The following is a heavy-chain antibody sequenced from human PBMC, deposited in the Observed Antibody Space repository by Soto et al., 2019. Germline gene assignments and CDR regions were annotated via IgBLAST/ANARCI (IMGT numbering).Heavy chain of an antibody. CDR3: AKDLSSWYYFDY. CDR2: ISGSGGST. J-gene: IGHJ4*02. CDR1: GFTFSSYA. Sequence: VGSLRLSCAASGFTFSSYAMSWVRQAPGKGLEWVSAISGSGGSTYYADSVKGRFTISRDNSKNTLYLQMNSLRAEDTAVYYCAKDLSSWYYFDYWGQGTLVTVSS. V-gene: IGHV3-23*01. D-gene: IGHD6-13*01.